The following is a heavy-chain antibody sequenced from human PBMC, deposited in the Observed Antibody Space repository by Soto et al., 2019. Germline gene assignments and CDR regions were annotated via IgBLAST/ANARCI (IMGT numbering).Heavy chain of an antibody. CDR2: ISGSGGST. D-gene: IGHD2-2*01. CDR1: GFTFSSYA. CDR3: AKDPGVAVPAAMTYYYGMDV. J-gene: IGHJ6*02. V-gene: IGHV3-23*01. Sequence: PGGSLRLSCAASGFTFSSYAMSWVRQAPGKGLEWVSAISGSGGSTYYADSVKGRFTISRDNSKNTLYLQMNSLRAEDTAVYYCAKDPGVAVPAAMTYYYGMDVWGQGTTVTVSS.